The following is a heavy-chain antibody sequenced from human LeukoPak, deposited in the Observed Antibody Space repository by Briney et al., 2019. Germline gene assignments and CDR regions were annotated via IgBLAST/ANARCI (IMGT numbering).Heavy chain of an antibody. CDR2: INTDGSST. D-gene: IGHD4-17*01. CDR1: GFIFNKYW. CDR3: VKDPSSDYGDYEYYFDY. Sequence: GGSLRLSCAASGFIFNKYWMHWVRQAPGKGLVWVSRINTDGSSTNYADSVKGRFTISRDNSKNTLYLQMSSLRAEDTAVYYCVKDPSSDYGDYEYYFDYWGQGSLASVSS. V-gene: IGHV3-74*01. J-gene: IGHJ4*02.